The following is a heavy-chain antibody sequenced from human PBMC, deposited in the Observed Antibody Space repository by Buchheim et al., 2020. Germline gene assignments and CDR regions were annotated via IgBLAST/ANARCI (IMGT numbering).Heavy chain of an antibody. CDR3: ARDEVVPAAMFLSHENLGGRADV. D-gene: IGHD2-2*01. CDR1: GYTFTGYY. J-gene: IGHJ6*02. V-gene: IGHV1-2*02. CDR2: INPNSGGT. Sequence: QVQLVQSGAEVKKPGASVKVSCKASGYTFTGYYMHWVRQAPGQGLEWMGWINPNSGGTNYAQKIQGRVTMTRDTSISTAYVELSRLRSDDTAVYYCARDEVVPAAMFLSHENLGGRADVWGQGTT.